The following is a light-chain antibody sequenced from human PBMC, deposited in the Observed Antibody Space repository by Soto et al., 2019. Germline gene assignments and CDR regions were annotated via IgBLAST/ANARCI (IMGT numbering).Light chain of an antibody. J-gene: IGKJ1*01. V-gene: IGKV3-15*01. CDR2: GTS. CDR1: QNISRS. Sequence: EIVMKESPVTMSVSPGERATLSCRASQNISRSLAWYQQTPGQGPSLLSYGTSPRAGGVPARFSGGGSGTEFTLTITSLQSEDFAVYDSHQYNGWPRTFVQGTKV. CDR3: HQYNGWPRT.